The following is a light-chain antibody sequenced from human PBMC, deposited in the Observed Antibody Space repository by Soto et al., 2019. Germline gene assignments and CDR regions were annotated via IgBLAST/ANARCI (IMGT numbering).Light chain of an antibody. J-gene: IGLJ2*01. CDR2: EVS. V-gene: IGLV2-14*01. CDR3: SSYTMSTTII. CDR1: NNDVGAHNL. Sequence: QSALTQPASVSGSPGQSITISCTGTNNDVGAHNLVSWYQHHPGKAPRLIISEVSNRPSGVSNRFSASKSGNTASLTISGLQAEDEADYYWSSYTMSTTIIFGRGTKLTVL.